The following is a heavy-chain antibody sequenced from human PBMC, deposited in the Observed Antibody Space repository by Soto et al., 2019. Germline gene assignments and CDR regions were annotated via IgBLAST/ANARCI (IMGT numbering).Heavy chain of an antibody. J-gene: IGHJ5*02. CDR2: IIPILGIA. CDR1: GGTFSSYT. V-gene: IGHV1-69*02. D-gene: IGHD2-15*01. Sequence: QVQLVQSGAEVKKPGSSVKVSCKASGGTFSSYTISWVRQAPGQGLEWMGRIIPILGIANYAQKFQGRVTITADKSTSTAYMEVSRLRSEDTAVYYCARGGGDVVVVADTQYNWFDPWGQGTLVTVSS. CDR3: ARGGGDVVVVADTQYNWFDP.